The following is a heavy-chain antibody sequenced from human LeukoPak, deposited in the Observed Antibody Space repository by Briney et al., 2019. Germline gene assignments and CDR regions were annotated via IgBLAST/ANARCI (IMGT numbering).Heavy chain of an antibody. V-gene: IGHV3-21*01. D-gene: IGHD3-16*01. Sequence: GGSLRLSCADSGFSFSGYNMNWVRQAPGKGLEWVSSITSSSNYIYYADSVKGRFTISRDNAKNSLYLQMNSLRAEDTAVYYCAKSPPGGRYYFDYWGPGTLVTVSS. CDR1: GFSFSGYN. CDR3: AKSPPGGRYYFDY. CDR2: ITSSSNYI. J-gene: IGHJ4*02.